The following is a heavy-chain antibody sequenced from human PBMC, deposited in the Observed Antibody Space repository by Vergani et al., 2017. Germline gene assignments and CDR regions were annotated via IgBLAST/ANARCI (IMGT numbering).Heavy chain of an antibody. Sequence: QVQLQQWGAGLLNSSETLSINCAVYGESFSGYYWSWIRQPPGKGLEWIGEINHSGSTNYNPSLKSRVTMSVDASKNQFSLKLSSVTAADTAVYYCTRHWAVVAANNWFDPWGQGTLVTVSS. CDR2: INHSGST. J-gene: IGHJ5*02. D-gene: IGHD2-15*01. CDR1: GESFSGYY. V-gene: IGHV4-34*01. CDR3: TRHWAVVAANNWFDP.